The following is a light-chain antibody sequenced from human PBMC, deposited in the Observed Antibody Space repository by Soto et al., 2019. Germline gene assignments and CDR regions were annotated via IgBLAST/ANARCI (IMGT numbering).Light chain of an antibody. CDR2: KAS. J-gene: IGKJ5*01. CDR3: QQSYSTHIT. CDR1: QTISGW. Sequence: DIQMTQSPSTLSGSVGDRVTITCRASQTISGWLAWYQQKPGKATKLLIYKASTLKSGVPSRFSGSGSGTDFTLTISSLQPEDFATYYCQQSYSTHITFGQGTRLEIK. V-gene: IGKV1-5*03.